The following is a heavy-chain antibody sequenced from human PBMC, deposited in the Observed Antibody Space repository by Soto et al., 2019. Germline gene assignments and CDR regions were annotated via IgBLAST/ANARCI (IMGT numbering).Heavy chain of an antibody. CDR1: GDSISSADYY. J-gene: IGHJ6*02. CDR3: ARDLWVEPELYYYGMDV. Sequence: TLSLTCTVSGDSISSADYYWSWIRQTPGKGLEWIGHILYSGTTYYNPSLKSRLTISVDTSKNHFSLRLTSVTAADTAVYYCARDLWVEPELYYYGMDVWGRGTTVTVSS. D-gene: IGHD1-1*01. CDR2: ILYSGTT. V-gene: IGHV4-30-4*01.